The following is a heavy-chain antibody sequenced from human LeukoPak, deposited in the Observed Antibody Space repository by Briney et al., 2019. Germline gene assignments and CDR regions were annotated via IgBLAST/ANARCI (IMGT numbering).Heavy chain of an antibody. Sequence: GGSLRLSCVASGFTFSSYSMNWVRQAPGKGLEWVSSITRSSNYIYYADSVQGRFTISRDNAKNSVYLQMNSLRAEDTAVYYCARTYGSGSLDYGGQGTLVTVSS. V-gene: IGHV3-21*01. CDR2: ITRSSNYI. CDR3: ARTYGSGSLDY. D-gene: IGHD2-15*01. CDR1: GFTFSSYS. J-gene: IGHJ4*02.